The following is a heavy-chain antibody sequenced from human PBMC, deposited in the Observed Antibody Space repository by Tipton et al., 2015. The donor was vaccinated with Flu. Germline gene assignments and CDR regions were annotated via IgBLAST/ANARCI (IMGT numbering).Heavy chain of an antibody. CDR2: IKQDGGER. J-gene: IGHJ4*02. CDR3: ARAIAGADSL. V-gene: IGHV3-7*01. Sequence: GSLRLSCAGSEFSFSNFWMHWVRQAPGKGLEWVANIKQDGGERYYVDSVKGRFTISRDNAKNSLYLQMNSLRAEDTAVYYCARAIAGADSLWGQGTLVTVSS. CDR1: EFSFSNFW. D-gene: IGHD1-26*01.